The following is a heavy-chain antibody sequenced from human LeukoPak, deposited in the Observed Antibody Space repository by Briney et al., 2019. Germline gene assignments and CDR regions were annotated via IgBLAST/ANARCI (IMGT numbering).Heavy chain of an antibody. CDR2: IYYSGST. D-gene: IGHD2/OR15-2a*01. Sequence: SETLFLTCTVSGGSISSSSYYWGWIRQPPGKGLEWIGSIYYSGSTYYNPSLKSRVTISVDTSKNQFSLKLSSVTAADTAVYYCARNTYYYYGMDVWGQGTTVTVPS. J-gene: IGHJ6*02. CDR1: GGSISSSSYY. CDR3: ARNTYYYYGMDV. V-gene: IGHV4-39*01.